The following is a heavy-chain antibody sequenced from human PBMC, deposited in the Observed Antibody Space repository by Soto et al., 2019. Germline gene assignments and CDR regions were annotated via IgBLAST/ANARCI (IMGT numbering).Heavy chain of an antibody. V-gene: IGHV3-13*01. CDR1: GFTFSSYD. J-gene: IGHJ6*02. CDR2: IGIAVDT. Sequence: GGSLRLSCAASGFTFSSYDKPWGRQPTGKGLEWVSAIGIAVDTYYPGSVKGRFTISRENAKNSLYLQMNSLRAEVTAVYYCARVNIYYYGMDVWGQGTTVTVSS. CDR3: ARVNIYYYGMDV.